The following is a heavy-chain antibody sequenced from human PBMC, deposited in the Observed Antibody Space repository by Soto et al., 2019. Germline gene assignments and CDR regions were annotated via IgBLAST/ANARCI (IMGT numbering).Heavy chain of an antibody. J-gene: IGHJ6*03. V-gene: IGHV4-59*08. CDR1: GGSISSYY. CDR2: IYYSGST. CDR3: ARREHGYYYYMDV. Sequence: SETLSLTCTVSGGSISSYYWSWIRQPPGKGLEWIGYIYYSGSTNYNPSLKSRVTISVDTSKNQFSLKLSSVTAADTAVYYCARREHGYYYYMDVWGKGTTVTVSS.